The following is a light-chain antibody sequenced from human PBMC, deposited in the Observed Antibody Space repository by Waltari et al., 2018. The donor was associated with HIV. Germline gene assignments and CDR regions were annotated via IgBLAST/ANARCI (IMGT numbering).Light chain of an antibody. V-gene: IGKV1-39*01. CDR1: QNINIY. CDR3: QQSYTSPSLT. Sequence: IQLTQSPSSLSASVGDRVTVTCRASQNINIYLNWYQQKPGKVPKLLIYGASTLQSGVPSRFSGGGSGTDFTLTISSLQPEDFATYFCQQSYTSPSLTFGQGTRLEIK. J-gene: IGKJ5*01. CDR2: GAS.